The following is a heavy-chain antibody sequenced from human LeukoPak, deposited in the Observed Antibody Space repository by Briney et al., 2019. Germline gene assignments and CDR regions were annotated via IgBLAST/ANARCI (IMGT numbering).Heavy chain of an antibody. J-gene: IGHJ5*02. V-gene: IGHV4-34*01. D-gene: IGHD2-15*01. Sequence: PSETLSLTCAVYGGSLSNYHWTWIRQPPGKGLEWIGEVSHSGSTNYNPSLKSRVTISVDTSKNQFSLKLSSVTAADTAVYYCARRGIFPRNWFDPWGQGTLVTVSS. CDR2: VSHSGST. CDR3: ARRGIFPRNWFDP. CDR1: GGSLSNYH.